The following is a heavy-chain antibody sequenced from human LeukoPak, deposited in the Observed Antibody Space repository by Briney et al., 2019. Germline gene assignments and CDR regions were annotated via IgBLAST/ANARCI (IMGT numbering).Heavy chain of an antibody. CDR2: IYTSGST. CDR3: ARGGYSYGLQRYFDY. D-gene: IGHD5-18*01. Sequence: SQTLSLTCTVSGGSISSGSCYWSWIRQPAGKGLEWIGRIYTSGSTNYNPSLKSRVTISVDTSKNQFSLKLSSVTAADTAVYYCARGGYSYGLQRYFDYWGQGTLVTVSS. V-gene: IGHV4-61*02. CDR1: GGSISSGSCY. J-gene: IGHJ4*02.